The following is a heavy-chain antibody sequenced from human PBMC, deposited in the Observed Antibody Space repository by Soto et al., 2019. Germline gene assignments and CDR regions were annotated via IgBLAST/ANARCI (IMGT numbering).Heavy chain of an antibody. CDR2: INPSGGST. CDR1: VYTFTSYY. CDR3: ARVLGXIYDYGDYVVNAFDI. J-gene: IGHJ3*02. V-gene: IGHV1-46*01. Sequence: ASGKVSCKASVYTFTSYYMHWVRQAPGQGLEWMGIINPSGGSTSYAQKFQGRVTMTRDTSTSTVYTELSSLRSEDTAVYYCARVLGXIYDYGDYVVNAFDIWGQGTMVTVSS. D-gene: IGHD4-17*01.